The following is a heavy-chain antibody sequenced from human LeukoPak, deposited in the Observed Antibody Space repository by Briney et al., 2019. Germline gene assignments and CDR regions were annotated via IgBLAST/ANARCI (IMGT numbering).Heavy chain of an antibody. V-gene: IGHV3-30*18. CDR1: GFTFSSYG. D-gene: IGHD1-26*01. CDR3: ANGVGALDY. J-gene: IGHJ4*02. CDR2: ISYDGSNK. Sequence: PGGPLRLSCAASGFTFSSYGMHWVRQAPGKGLEWVAVISYDGSNKYYADSVKGRFTISRDNSKNTLYLQMNSLRAEDTAVYYCANGVGALDYWGQGTLVTVSS.